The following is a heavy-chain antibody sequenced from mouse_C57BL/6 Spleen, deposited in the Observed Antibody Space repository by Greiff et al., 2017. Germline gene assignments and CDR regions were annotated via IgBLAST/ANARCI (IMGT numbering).Heavy chain of an antibody. CDR2: FYPGSGSI. D-gene: IGHD1-1*01. CDR3: ARHEEKGLTTPRFDY. V-gene: IGHV1-62-2*01. CDR1: GYTFTEYT. Sequence: QVQLKESGAELVKPGASVKLSCKASGYTFTEYTIHWVKQRSGQGLEWIGWFYPGSGSIKYNEKFKDKATLTADKSSSTVYMEHSRLTSEDSAVYFCARHEEKGLTTPRFDYWGQGTTLTVSS. J-gene: IGHJ2*01.